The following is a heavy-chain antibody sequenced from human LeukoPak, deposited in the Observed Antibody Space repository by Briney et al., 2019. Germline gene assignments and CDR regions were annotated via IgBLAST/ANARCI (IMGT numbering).Heavy chain of an antibody. CDR2: ISSDGNNE. CDR3: ARDPTY. Sequence: GGSLRLSCAASGFTFSNYAIHWVRQAPGKGLDWVAVISSDGNNEYYADSVKGRFSISRDNSKNTLYLQMNSLRAEDTAVYYCARDPTYWGQGTLVTVSS. V-gene: IGHV3-30*04. J-gene: IGHJ4*02. CDR1: GFTFSNYA.